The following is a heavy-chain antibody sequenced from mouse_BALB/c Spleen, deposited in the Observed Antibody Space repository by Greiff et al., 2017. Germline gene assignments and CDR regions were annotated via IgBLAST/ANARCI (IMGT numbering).Heavy chain of an antibody. V-gene: IGHV5-17*02. CDR3: ARSGYGYVEDAMDY. CDR1: GFTFSSFG. J-gene: IGHJ4*01. Sequence: EVKLMESGGGLVQPGGSRKLSCAASGFTFSSFGMHWVRQAPEKGLEWVAYISSGSSTIYYADTVKGRFTISRDNPKNTLFLQMTSLRSEDTAMYYCARSGYGYVEDAMDYWGQGTSVTVSS. CDR2: ISSGSSTI. D-gene: IGHD1-2*01.